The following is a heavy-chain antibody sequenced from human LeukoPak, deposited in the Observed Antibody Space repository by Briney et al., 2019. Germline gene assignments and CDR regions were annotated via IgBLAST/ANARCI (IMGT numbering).Heavy chain of an antibody. V-gene: IGHV4-59*12. CDR1: GGSISSYY. Sequence: PSETLSLTCTVSGGSISSYYWNWIRQPPGKGLEWIGYIYYSGSTNYNPSPKSRVTISVDTSKNQFSLKLSSVTAADTAVYYCTRRRRYGSGYCSSTSCRLGGYYYYYMDVWGKGTTVTVSS. CDR3: TRRRRYGSGYCSSTSCRLGGYYYYYMDV. D-gene: IGHD2-2*01. CDR2: IYYSGST. J-gene: IGHJ6*03.